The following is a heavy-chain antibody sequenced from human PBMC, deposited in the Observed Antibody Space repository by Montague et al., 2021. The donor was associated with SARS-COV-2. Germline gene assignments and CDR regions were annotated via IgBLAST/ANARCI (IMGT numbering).Heavy chain of an antibody. Sequence: SETLSLTCTVSGGSISSGGFYWTWIRQHPGKGLEWIASIYHTGNTYYNPSLRSRVTISVDTSKNQFSLRLSSVTAADTAVYYCARGPGYSWMPNWFDPWGQGTLVTVSS. D-gene: IGHD2-2*03. CDR3: ARGPGYSWMPNWFDP. J-gene: IGHJ5*02. CDR2: IYHTGNT. CDR1: GGSISSGGFY. V-gene: IGHV4-39*07.